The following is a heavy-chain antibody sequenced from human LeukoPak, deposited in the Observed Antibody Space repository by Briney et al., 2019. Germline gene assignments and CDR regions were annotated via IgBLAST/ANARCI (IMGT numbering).Heavy chain of an antibody. D-gene: IGHD2-2*01. CDR1: GYTFIGYY. J-gene: IGHJ6*03. CDR3: ARADVVPAAIGYYYYMDV. CDR2: INPNSGGT. Sequence: ASVKVSCKASGYTFIGYYIHWVRQAPGQGLEWMGWINPNSGGTNYAQKFQGRVTMTRDTSISTAYMELSRLRSDDTAVYYCARADVVPAAIGYYYYMDVWGKGTTVTVSS. V-gene: IGHV1-2*02.